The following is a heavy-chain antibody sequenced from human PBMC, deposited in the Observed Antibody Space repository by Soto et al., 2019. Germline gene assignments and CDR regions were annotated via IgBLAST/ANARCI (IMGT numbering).Heavy chain of an antibody. CDR1: GITFSNYW. D-gene: IGHD3-22*01. Sequence: GGSLRLSCAASGITFSNYWMEWVRQAPGKGLVWVSRIHSDGITTYYGDSVKGRFTISRDNAKSTAYLQMNSLGAEDTATYHCTLHKFDSSGYVSDYWGQGTLVTVSS. CDR3: TLHKFDSSGYVSDY. J-gene: IGHJ4*02. V-gene: IGHV3-74*01. CDR2: IHSDGITT.